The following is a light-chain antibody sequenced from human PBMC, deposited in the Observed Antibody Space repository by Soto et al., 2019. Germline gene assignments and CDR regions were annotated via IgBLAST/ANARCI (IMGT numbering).Light chain of an antibody. CDR3: GSYTSSNTLEMV. CDR1: SSYVGVYYY. CDR2: DVT. Sequence: QSALTQPASVSGSPGQSITISCTGTSSYVGVYYYVSWFQQHPGKAPKLMIYDVTKWPSGVSNRFSGSISGNTASLPISGIQAEDEAHYYCGSYTSSNTLEMVFGGGTKLTVL. V-gene: IGLV2-14*03. J-gene: IGLJ2*01.